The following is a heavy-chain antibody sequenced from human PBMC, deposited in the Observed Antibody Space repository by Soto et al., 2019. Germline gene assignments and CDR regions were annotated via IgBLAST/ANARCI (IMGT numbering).Heavy chain of an antibody. Sequence: QVQLVQSGAEVKKPGASVKVSCKASGYTFINYYIHWVRQAPGQGLEWMGWINPKSGGTNKALEFQGRVTMTTDTSINTAYMELSRLRSDDTAIYYCARDRRGTALSPWGQGTLVTVSP. CDR3: ARDRRGTALSP. J-gene: IGHJ5*02. CDR2: INPKSGGT. V-gene: IGHV1-2*02. CDR1: GYTFINYY.